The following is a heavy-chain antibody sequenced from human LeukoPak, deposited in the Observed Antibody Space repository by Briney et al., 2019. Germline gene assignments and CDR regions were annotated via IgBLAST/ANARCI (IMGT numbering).Heavy chain of an antibody. Sequence: GGSLRFSCAASGFTFSASAMYWVRQASGKGLEWVGRIRNKANSYATTYAASVNGRFTISRDDSKNTAYLQMNSLKIEDTAVYYCASSVLTIFGVVSDYWGQGTLVTVSS. D-gene: IGHD3-3*01. CDR3: ASSVLTIFGVVSDY. CDR1: GFTFSASA. CDR2: IRNKANSYAT. J-gene: IGHJ4*02. V-gene: IGHV3-73*01.